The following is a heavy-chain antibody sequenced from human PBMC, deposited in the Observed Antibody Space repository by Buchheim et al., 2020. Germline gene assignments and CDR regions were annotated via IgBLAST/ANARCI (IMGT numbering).Heavy chain of an antibody. CDR1: GYTFTGYY. CDR2: INPNSGGT. D-gene: IGHD6-19*01. V-gene: IGHV1-2*04. Sequence: QVQLVQSGAEVKKPGASVKVSCKASGYTFTGYYMHWVRQAPGQGLEWMGWINPNSGGTNYSQKVQGWVTMTRDTSISTAYMELSRLRSDDTAVYYCARGIAVAPPGENWFDPWGQGTL. J-gene: IGHJ5*02. CDR3: ARGIAVAPPGENWFDP.